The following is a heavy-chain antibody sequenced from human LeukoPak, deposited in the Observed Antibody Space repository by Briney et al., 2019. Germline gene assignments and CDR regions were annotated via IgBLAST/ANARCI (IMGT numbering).Heavy chain of an antibody. J-gene: IGHJ5*02. D-gene: IGHD3-22*01. CDR1: GGSFSGYY. CDR3: ARAAYYDSSGYSP. V-gene: IGHV4-34*01. CDR2: INHSGST. Sequence: HSETLSLTCAVYGGSFSGYYWSWIRQPPGKGLEWIGEINHSGSTNYNPSLKSRVTISVDTSKNQFSLKLSSVTAADTAVYYCARAAYYDSSGYSPWGQETLVTVSS.